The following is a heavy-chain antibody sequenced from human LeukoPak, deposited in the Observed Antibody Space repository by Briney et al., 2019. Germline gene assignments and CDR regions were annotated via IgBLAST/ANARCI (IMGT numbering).Heavy chain of an antibody. Sequence: ASVKVSCKASGYSFTNYYMHWVRQAPGQGLEWMGIINPSGGSTTNAQKVQGRVTMTRDTSTTTVYMELSSLRSDDTAMYYCARDERDVVVVPGAMPYWGQGTLVTVSS. D-gene: IGHD2-2*01. V-gene: IGHV1-46*01. CDR3: ARDERDVVVVPGAMPY. CDR2: INPSGGST. J-gene: IGHJ4*02. CDR1: GYSFTNYY.